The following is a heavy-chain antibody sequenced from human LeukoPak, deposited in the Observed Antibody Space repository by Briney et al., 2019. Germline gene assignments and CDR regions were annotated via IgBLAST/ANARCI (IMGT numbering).Heavy chain of an antibody. J-gene: IGHJ4*02. Sequence: GSSVKVSCKASGGTFSSYAISWVRQAPGQGLEWMGGIIPIFGTANYAQKFQGRVTITADKSTSTAYMELSSLRSEDTAVYYCARTLTGYSSSWFDYWGQGTLVTVSS. D-gene: IGHD6-13*01. CDR1: GGTFSSYA. V-gene: IGHV1-69*06. CDR2: IIPIFGTA. CDR3: ARTLTGYSSSWFDY.